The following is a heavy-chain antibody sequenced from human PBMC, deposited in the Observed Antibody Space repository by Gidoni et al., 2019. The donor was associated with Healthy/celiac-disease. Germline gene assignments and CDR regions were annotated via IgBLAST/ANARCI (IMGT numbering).Heavy chain of an antibody. D-gene: IGHD6-19*01. CDR1: GFTFSSYA. CDR2: ISGSGGST. CDR3: AKDRVLAVAGLGSFDY. V-gene: IGHV3-23*01. J-gene: IGHJ4*02. Sequence: EVQLLESGGGLVQPGGSLRLSCAASGFTFSSYAMSWVRQAPGKGLEWVSAISGSGGSTYYADSVKGRFTISRDNAKNTLYLQMNSLRAEDTAVYYCAKDRVLAVAGLGSFDYWGQGTLVTVSS.